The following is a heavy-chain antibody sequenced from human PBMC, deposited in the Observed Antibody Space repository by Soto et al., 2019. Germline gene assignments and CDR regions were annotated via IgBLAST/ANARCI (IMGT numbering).Heavy chain of an antibody. V-gene: IGHV5-51*01. J-gene: IGHJ4*02. CDR3: ARQYSSGWYGFDVDY. CDR2: IYPADSDT. Sequence: EVQLVQSGGEVKKPGESLKISCKGSGYSFTNYWIGWVRQMPGKGLEWMGIIYPADSDTSYSPSFQGQVTISADNSITTAYLQWSSLKASDAAVYYCARQYSSGWYGFDVDYWGQGTLVTVSS. D-gene: IGHD6-19*01. CDR1: GYSFTNYW.